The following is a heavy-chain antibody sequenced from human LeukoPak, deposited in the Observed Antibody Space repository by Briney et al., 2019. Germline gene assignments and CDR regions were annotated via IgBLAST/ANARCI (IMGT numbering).Heavy chain of an antibody. Sequence: SETLSLTCTVSGGSISSYYWSWIRQPPGKGLEWIGYMYYSGSTNYNPSLKSRVTISVDTSKNQFSLKLSSVTAADTAVYYCARQGCYVPRKFYYWGEGALVTASS. J-gene: IGHJ4*02. V-gene: IGHV4-59*08. D-gene: IGHD3-16*01. CDR1: GGSISSYY. CDR3: ARQGCYVPRKFYY. CDR2: MYYSGST.